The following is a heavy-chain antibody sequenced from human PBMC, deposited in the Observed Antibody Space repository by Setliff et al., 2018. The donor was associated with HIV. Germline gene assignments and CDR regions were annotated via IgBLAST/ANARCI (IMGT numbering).Heavy chain of an antibody. D-gene: IGHD2-21*01. V-gene: IGHV4-34*01. CDR2: VNHKGVA. J-gene: IGHJ4*02. CDR1: GGAFSGYY. CDR3: TRAQIAAPRPFDY. Sequence: SETLSLTCAVYGGAFSGYYWTWIRQSPGRGLEWIGEVNHKGVANYSPSLMRRATISADTSENQFSLRLSSVTAADTALYFCTRAQIAAPRPFDYWGQGTLVTVSS.